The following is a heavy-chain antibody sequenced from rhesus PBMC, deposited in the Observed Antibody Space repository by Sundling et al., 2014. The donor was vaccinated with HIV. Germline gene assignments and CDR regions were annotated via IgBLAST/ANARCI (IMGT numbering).Heavy chain of an antibody. J-gene: IGHJ4*01. Sequence: EVQLVESGGGLVQPGGSLRLSCAASGFTFSRYGMYWVRQAPGKGLEWISAISSGGIITYYADSVKGRFTISRDNSKNTLSLQMNSLRPEDTAVYYCAKRGEGMDFDYWGQGVLVTVSS. D-gene: IGHD1-32*01. V-gene: IGHV3S42*01. CDR3: AKRGEGMDFDY. CDR2: ISSGGIIT. CDR1: GFTFSRYG.